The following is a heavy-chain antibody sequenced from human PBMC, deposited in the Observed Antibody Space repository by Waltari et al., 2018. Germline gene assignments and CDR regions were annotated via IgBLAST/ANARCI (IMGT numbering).Heavy chain of an antibody. Sequence: QLQLQESGPGLVKPSETLSLTCTVSGGSISSSSYYWGWIRQPPGKGLEWIGSIYYSGSTYYNPSLKSRVTISVDTSKNQFSLKLSSVTAADTAVYYCARVSGSYYTLDYWGQGTLVTVSS. D-gene: IGHD1-26*01. V-gene: IGHV4-39*07. CDR3: ARVSGSYYTLDY. CDR2: IYYSGST. CDR1: GGSISSSSYY. J-gene: IGHJ4*02.